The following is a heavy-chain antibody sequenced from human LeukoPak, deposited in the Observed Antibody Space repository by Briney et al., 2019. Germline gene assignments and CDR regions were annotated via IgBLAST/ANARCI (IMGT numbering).Heavy chain of an antibody. CDR2: ISSNGGST. CDR3: ARGLAYYYDSSAYFLDY. D-gene: IGHD3-22*01. J-gene: IGHJ4*02. Sequence: GGSLRLSCAASGFTFSSYAMHWVRQAPGKGLEYVSAISSNGGSTYYANSVKGRFTISRDNSKNTLYLQMNSLRPEDTAVYYYARGLAYYYDSSAYFLDYWGQGTLVTVSS. CDR1: GFTFSSYA. V-gene: IGHV3-64*01.